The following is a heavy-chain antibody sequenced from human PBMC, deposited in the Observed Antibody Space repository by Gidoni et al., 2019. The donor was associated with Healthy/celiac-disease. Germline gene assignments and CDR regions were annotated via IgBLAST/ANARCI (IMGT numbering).Heavy chain of an antibody. J-gene: IGHJ4*02. Sequence: QLQLQESGSGLVKPSQTLSLTCAVSGGSISSGGYSWSWIRQPPGKGLEWIGYIYHSGSTYYNPSLKSRVTISVDRSKNQFSLKLSSVTAADTAVYYCARTSYYDILMVDYWGQGTLVTVSS. V-gene: IGHV4-30-2*01. CDR1: GGSISSGGYS. CDR2: IYHSGST. D-gene: IGHD3-9*01. CDR3: ARTSYYDILMVDY.